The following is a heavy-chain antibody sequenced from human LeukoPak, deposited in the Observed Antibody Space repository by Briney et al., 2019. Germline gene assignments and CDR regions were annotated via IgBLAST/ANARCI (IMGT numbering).Heavy chain of an antibody. Sequence: PGRSLRLSCAASGCTFSRYGMHWVRQAPGKGLEWVAVIWYDGSNKYYAESVKGRFTISRDNSKNTLHLQMNSLRAEDTAVNYCARDPPMYYYDEPGSRDAFDIWGQGTMVTVSS. D-gene: IGHD3-22*01. CDR3: ARDPPMYYYDEPGSRDAFDI. CDR1: GCTFSRYG. CDR2: IWYDGSNK. J-gene: IGHJ3*02. V-gene: IGHV3-33*01.